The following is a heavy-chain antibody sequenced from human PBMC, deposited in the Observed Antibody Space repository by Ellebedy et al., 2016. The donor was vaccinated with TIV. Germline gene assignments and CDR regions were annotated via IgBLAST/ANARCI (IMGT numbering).Heavy chain of an antibody. CDR1: GYSFSTYG. Sequence: ASVKVSCXTSGYSFSTYGIAWVRQAPGRGLEWMGWINAFNGDTRYAEKLQGRVTMTTDTSASTAYMELRSLTSDDTAVYYCARDRHYSFDNWGQGTLVTVSS. D-gene: IGHD1-26*01. J-gene: IGHJ4*02. V-gene: IGHV1-18*01. CDR2: INAFNGDT. CDR3: ARDRHYSFDN.